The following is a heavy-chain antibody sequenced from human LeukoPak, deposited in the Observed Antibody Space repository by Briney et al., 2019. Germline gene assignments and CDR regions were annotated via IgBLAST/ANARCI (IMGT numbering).Heavy chain of an antibody. CDR2: ISGSGGST. CDR1: GFTFSSYA. CDR3: ARVYYDFWSGYYRYYFVY. J-gene: IGHJ4*02. D-gene: IGHD3-3*01. V-gene: IGHV3-23*01. Sequence: QPGGSLRLSCAASGFTFSSYAMSWVRQAPGKGLEWVSAISGSGGSTYYADSVKGRFTISRDNSKNTLYLQMNSLRAEDTAVYYCARVYYDFWSGYYRYYFVYWGQGTLVTVSS.